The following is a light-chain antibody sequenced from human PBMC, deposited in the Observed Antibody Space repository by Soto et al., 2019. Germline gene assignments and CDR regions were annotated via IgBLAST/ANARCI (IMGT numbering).Light chain of an antibody. V-gene: IGKV1-9*01. J-gene: IGKJ5*01. Sequence: DLQMTQSPSSLSSSLGDSVTITCRDSQGISSYLAWYQQKTGKAPKLLIYAASTLQSGVPSRLSGSGSGTELNLTISRLQPEDFATYYCQXLNSYPITFGQGTRLEIK. CDR3: QXLNSYPIT. CDR1: QGISSY. CDR2: AAS.